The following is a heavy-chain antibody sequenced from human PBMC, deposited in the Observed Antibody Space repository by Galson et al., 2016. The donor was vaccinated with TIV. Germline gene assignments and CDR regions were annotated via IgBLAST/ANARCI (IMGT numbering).Heavy chain of an antibody. Sequence: TLSLTCTVSGGSMTNDDYYWSWVRQSSGKGLEWIGYIHYSGSTDYNPSLKNRVAISADTSKNQFSLNLNSVTAADTAVYYCARLVVVLVNFDSWGQGALVTVSS. J-gene: IGHJ4*02. CDR1: GGSMTNDDYY. V-gene: IGHV4-30-4*08. CDR3: ARLVVVLVNFDS. D-gene: IGHD2-21*01. CDR2: IHYSGST.